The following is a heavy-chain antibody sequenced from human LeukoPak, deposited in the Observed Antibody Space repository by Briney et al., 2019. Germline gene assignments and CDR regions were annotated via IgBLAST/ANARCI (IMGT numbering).Heavy chain of an antibody. Sequence: PGRSLRLSCIASGFTFGDYAMSWVRQAPGKGLEWVGFIRSKAYGGTTEYAASVKGRFTISRDDSKSIAYLQMNSLKTEDTAVYYCTREGRYGSGSYLHWGQGTLVTVSS. V-gene: IGHV3-49*04. CDR3: TREGRYGSGSYLH. D-gene: IGHD3-10*01. CDR2: IRSKAYGGTT. J-gene: IGHJ4*02. CDR1: GFTFGDYA.